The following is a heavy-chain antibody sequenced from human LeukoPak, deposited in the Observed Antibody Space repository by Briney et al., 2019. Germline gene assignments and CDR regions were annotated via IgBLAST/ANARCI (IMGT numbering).Heavy chain of an antibody. Sequence: GGSLRLSCAASGFTFSSYAMSWVRQAPGKGLESVSAISGSGGTTYYADSVKGRFTISRDNSKNTLYLQMNSLRAEDTAVYYCARVSYYDSSGSSAFDYWGQGTLVTVSS. D-gene: IGHD3-22*01. V-gene: IGHV3-23*01. CDR1: GFTFSSYA. J-gene: IGHJ4*02. CDR3: ARVSYYDSSGSSAFDY. CDR2: ISGSGGTT.